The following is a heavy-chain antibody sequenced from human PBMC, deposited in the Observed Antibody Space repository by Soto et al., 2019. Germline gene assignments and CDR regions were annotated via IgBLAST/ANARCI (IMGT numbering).Heavy chain of an antibody. Sequence: GGSLRLSCAASGLTFSNAWMSWVRQAPGKGLEWVGRIQSKTDGGTVIYAAPVKGRFTISRDDSKNTLYLQMNSLKTEDTAVYYCTTDYDPDRDYGMDVWGQGTTVTVSS. V-gene: IGHV3-15*01. D-gene: IGHD5-12*01. CDR1: GLTFSNAW. CDR3: TTDYDPDRDYGMDV. J-gene: IGHJ6*02. CDR2: IQSKTDGGTV.